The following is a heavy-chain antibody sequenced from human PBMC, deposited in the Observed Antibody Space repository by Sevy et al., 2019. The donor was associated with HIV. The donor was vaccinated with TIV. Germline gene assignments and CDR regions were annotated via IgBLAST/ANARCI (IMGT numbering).Heavy chain of an antibody. CDR1: GFTFSSYA. J-gene: IGHJ4*02. CDR2: FSFGCGKI. D-gene: IGHD3-10*02. Sequence: GGSLRLSCAASGFTFSSYAMSWVRQAPGKGLEWVSTFSFGCGKINYADSVKGRFTISRDNSKNILYLQMHSLRAEDTAVYYCAREGCSKPHDYWGQGTLVTVSS. CDR3: AREGCSKPHDY. V-gene: IGHV3-23*01.